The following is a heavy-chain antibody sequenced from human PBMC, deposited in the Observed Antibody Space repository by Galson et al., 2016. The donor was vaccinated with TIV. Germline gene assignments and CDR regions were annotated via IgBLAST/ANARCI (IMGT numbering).Heavy chain of an antibody. CDR1: GFTLSDYY. Sequence: LRLSCAASGFTLSDYYMTWIRQAPGQGLEWLSFINYGGSPKYDADSMKGRLTMSRDIAKNSMYLGMSSLRAEDTAVYYCARYSGKSYALDVWGQGTAVTVSS. CDR3: ARYSGKSYALDV. CDR2: INYGGSPK. V-gene: IGHV3-11*01. D-gene: IGHD1-26*01. J-gene: IGHJ6*02.